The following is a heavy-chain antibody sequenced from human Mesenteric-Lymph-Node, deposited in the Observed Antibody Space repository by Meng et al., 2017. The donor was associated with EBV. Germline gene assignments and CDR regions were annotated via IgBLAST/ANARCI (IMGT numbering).Heavy chain of an antibody. CDR3: ARGRLVDY. Sequence: QVQLQQWGAGLLKPSETLSLPCAVLGGSFSGYYWSWIRQPPGKGLEWIGEINHSGSTNYNPSLKSRVTISVDTSKNQFSLKLNSVTAADTAVYYCARGRLVDYWGQGTLVNVSS. V-gene: IGHV4-34*01. J-gene: IGHJ4*02. CDR1: GGSFSGYY. CDR2: INHSGST.